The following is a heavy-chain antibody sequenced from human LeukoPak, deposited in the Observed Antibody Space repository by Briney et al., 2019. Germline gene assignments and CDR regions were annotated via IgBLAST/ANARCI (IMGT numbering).Heavy chain of an antibody. V-gene: IGHV3-48*03. J-gene: IGHJ4*02. D-gene: IGHD6-13*01. CDR2: ISSSCSTI. CDR1: GFTFSSYE. Sequence: GGSLRLSCAASGFTFSSYEMNSVRQALGKGLEGVSYISSSCSTIYYADSVQGRFTISRDNAKNSLYLQMNSLRAEDTAVYYCARGSSSWYEGGVDYWGQGNLVTVSS. CDR3: ARGSSSWYEGGVDY.